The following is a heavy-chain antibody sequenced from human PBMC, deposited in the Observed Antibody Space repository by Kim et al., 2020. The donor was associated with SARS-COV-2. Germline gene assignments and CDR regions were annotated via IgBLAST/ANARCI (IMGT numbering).Heavy chain of an antibody. V-gene: IGHV3-33*06. CDR3: TKVFNYYFDV. J-gene: IGHJ2*01. Sequence: GGSLRLSCAASGFTFSTFAMHWVRQAPGKGLEWVALIWYDGSNTLYADSVNGRFTISRDNSKNTLYLEMNSLRAEDTGVYYCTKVFNYYFDVWGRGTLV. CDR1: GFTFSTFA. D-gene: IGHD4-4*01. CDR2: IWYDGSNT.